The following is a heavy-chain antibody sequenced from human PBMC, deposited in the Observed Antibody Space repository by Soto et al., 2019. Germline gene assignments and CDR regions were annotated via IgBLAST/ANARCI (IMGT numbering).Heavy chain of an antibody. J-gene: IGHJ6*02. CDR3: ARGGTRLDA. CDR1: GYTFTSYD. CDR2: INPSTGNT. V-gene: IGHV1-8*01. Sequence: QVQLVQSGAEVKKPGASVKVSCKASGYTFTSYDINWVRQANGQGLEWMGWINPSTGNTVYVQKFQGRVTMTRDTSKSTAYMELSSLRSDDTAVYYCARGGTRLDAWGQGTTVTVSS.